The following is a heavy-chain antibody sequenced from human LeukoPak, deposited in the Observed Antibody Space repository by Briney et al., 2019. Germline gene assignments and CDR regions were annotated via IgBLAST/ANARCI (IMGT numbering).Heavy chain of an antibody. CDR2: TYYRSKWYF. J-gene: IGHJ6*02. D-gene: IGHD3-10*01. Sequence: SQTLSLTCAISGDSVSSTSSAWNWIRQSPSGGLEWLGRTYYRSKWYFEYAVSVKSRITINPDTSKNQFSLRLNSVTPGDTAVYYCARLYPGGNYDSGVDVWGQGTTVTVSS. CDR1: GDSVSSTSSA. V-gene: IGHV6-1*01. CDR3: ARLYPGGNYDSGVDV.